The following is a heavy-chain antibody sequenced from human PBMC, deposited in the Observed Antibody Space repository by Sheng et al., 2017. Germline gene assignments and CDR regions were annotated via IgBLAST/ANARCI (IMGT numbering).Heavy chain of an antibody. CDR2: ISSSGTTI. CDR1: GFTFSTYE. Sequence: EVQLVESGGGLVQPGGSLRLSCAASGFTFSTYEMNWVRQAPGKGLEWVSYISSSGTTIYSADSVKGRFTISRDNAKNSLYLQMNSLRAEDTAVYYCARGQDDGMDVRGQGTTVTVSS. V-gene: IGHV3-48*03. CDR3: ARGQDDGMDV. J-gene: IGHJ6*02.